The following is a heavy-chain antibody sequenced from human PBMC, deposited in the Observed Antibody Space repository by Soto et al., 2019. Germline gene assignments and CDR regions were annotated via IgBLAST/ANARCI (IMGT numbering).Heavy chain of an antibody. CDR2: INHSGST. Sequence: SETLSLTCAVYGGSFSGYYWSWIRQPPGKGLEWIGEINHSGSTNYNPSLKSRVTISVDTSKNQFSLKLSSVTAADTAVYYCARVRSGTQREGIQTYYYYHMGVWGKGTTVTVSS. J-gene: IGHJ6*03. D-gene: IGHD5-18*01. CDR1: GGSFSGYY. V-gene: IGHV4-34*01. CDR3: ARVRSGTQREGIQTYYYYHMGV.